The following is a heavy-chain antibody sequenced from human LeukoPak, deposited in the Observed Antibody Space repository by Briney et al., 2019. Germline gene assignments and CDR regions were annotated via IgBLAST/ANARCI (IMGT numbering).Heavy chain of an antibody. CDR3: AKPDLDYGDKFDY. J-gene: IGHJ4*02. CDR2: ISYDGYNK. CDR1: GFTFSSYW. D-gene: IGHD4-17*01. V-gene: IGHV3-30*18. Sequence: PGGSLRLSCAASGFTFSSYWMSWVRQAPGKGLEWVAVISYDGYNKSYADSVKGRFTISRDNSKNTLYLQMNSLRVEDTAVYYCAKPDLDYGDKFDYWGQGTLVTVSS.